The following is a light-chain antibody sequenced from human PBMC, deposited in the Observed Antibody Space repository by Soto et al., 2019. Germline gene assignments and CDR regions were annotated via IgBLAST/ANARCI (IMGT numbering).Light chain of an antibody. V-gene: IGLV4-69*01. Sequence: QSVLTQSPSASASLGASVKLTCTLSSGHNSYAIAWHQQQPEKGPRYLMKVNSDGSHSKGDGIPDRSSGSSSGAERYLTISSLQSEDEADYYCQTWSTDIRVFGGGTKVTVL. CDR1: SGHNSYA. CDR2: VNSDGSH. CDR3: QTWSTDIRV. J-gene: IGLJ3*02.